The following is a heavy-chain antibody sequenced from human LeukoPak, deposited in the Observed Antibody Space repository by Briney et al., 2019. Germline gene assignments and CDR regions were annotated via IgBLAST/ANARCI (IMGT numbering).Heavy chain of an antibody. CDR2: VIVDNGNT. V-gene: IGHV1-18*01. CDR1: GYTFTSSA. CDR3: ARGEIYQYAFDI. J-gene: IGHJ3*02. Sequence: ASVKVSCKASGYTFTSSAISWVRPAPGQGLEWMGCVIVDNGNTKYAQNPQGSVTMTTDTSTSTVYMELRSLRSDDTAVYYCARGEIYQYAFDIWGQGTMVTVSS. D-gene: IGHD3-16*02.